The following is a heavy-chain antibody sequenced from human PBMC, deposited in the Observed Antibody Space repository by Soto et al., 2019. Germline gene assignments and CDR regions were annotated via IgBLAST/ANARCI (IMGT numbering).Heavy chain of an antibody. CDR3: ARDGVGCSSTSCYRWFDP. CDR1: GGTFSSYA. CDR2: IIPIFGTA. D-gene: IGHD2-2*01. J-gene: IGHJ5*02. V-gene: IGHV1-69*13. Sequence: ASVKVSCKASGGTFSSYAISWVRQAPGQGREWMGGIIPIFGTANYAQKFQGRVTITADESTSTAYMELSSLRSEDTAVYYCARDGVGCSSTSCYRWFDPWGQGXLVTVYS.